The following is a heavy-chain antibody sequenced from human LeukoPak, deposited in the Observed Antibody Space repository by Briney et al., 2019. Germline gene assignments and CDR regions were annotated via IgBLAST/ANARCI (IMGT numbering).Heavy chain of an antibody. CDR2: IYTSGST. D-gene: IGHD2-2*01. J-gene: IGHJ5*02. V-gene: IGHV4-4*07. Sequence: PSETLSLTGTVSGGSISSYYWSWIRQPAGKGLEWIGRIYTSGSTNYNPSLKSRVTMSVDTSKNQFSLKLSSVTAADTAVYYCARDPMSYCSSTSCPLGFDPWGQGTLVTVSS. CDR3: ARDPMSYCSSTSCPLGFDP. CDR1: GGSISSYY.